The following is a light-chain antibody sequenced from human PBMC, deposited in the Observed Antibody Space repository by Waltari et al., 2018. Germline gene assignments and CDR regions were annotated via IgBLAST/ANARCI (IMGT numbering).Light chain of an antibody. V-gene: IGLV3-25*03. Sequence: SYELTQPPSVSVSPGQTARITCSGDALPKQYAYWYQQKPGQAPVLVIYKDSERPSGIPGRFSGSSSGTTVTVTISGVQAEDEADYYCQSADSSGTYWVFGGGTKLTVL. CDR3: QSADSSGTYWV. CDR2: KDS. CDR1: ALPKQY. J-gene: IGLJ3*02.